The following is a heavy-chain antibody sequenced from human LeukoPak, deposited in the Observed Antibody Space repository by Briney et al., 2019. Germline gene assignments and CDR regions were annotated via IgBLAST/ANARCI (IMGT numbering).Heavy chain of an antibody. CDR3: ARDAYCGGDCSYDAFDV. J-gene: IGHJ3*01. Sequence: PGGSLRLSCSASGFTLSSYWMHWVRQAPGKGLVWVSRINTDGSSTNYADSVKGRFTISRDNAKNTLYLQMNSLRAEDTAVYYCARDAYCGGDCSYDAFDVWGQGTMVTVSS. CDR1: GFTLSSYW. V-gene: IGHV3-74*01. CDR2: INTDGSST. D-gene: IGHD2-21*02.